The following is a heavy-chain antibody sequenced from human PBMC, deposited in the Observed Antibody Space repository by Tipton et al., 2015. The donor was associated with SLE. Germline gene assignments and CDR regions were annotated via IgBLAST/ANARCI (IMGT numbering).Heavy chain of an antibody. V-gene: IGHV3-30*02. CDR3: AKDKGTYFFGY. J-gene: IGHJ4*01. CDR2: IQHDGSNK. CDR1: GLTFTSSV. Sequence: SLRLSCAASGLTFTSSVIHWFRQAPGKGLEWVAFIQHDGSNKYYADSVEGRFTISRDNSRDTVSLQMDSLRADDTAVYYCAKDKGTYFFGYWGHGALVTVSS.